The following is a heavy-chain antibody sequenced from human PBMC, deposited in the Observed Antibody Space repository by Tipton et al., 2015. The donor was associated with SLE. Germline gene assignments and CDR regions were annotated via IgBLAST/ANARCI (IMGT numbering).Heavy chain of an antibody. CDR3: ARFGRSAAMDWFDP. CDR1: GGFITSGGYY. V-gene: IGHV4-31*03. CDR2: FYYSGST. Sequence: TLSLTCTVSGGFITSGGYYWSWIRQRPGEGLEWIGYFYYSGSTYNPSLESRLTISGDTSKNQISLTLNSMTAADTAVYYCARFGRSAAMDWFDPWGQGILVTVSS. J-gene: IGHJ5*02. D-gene: IGHD2-2*01.